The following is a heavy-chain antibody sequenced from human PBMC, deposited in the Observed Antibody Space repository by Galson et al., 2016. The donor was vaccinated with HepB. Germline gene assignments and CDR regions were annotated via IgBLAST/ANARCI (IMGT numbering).Heavy chain of an antibody. CDR2: INPSGGST. CDR3: ARVPRGRGYYFDY. J-gene: IGHJ4*02. D-gene: IGHD1-26*01. V-gene: IGHV1-46*01. CDR1: GYTFTSNY. Sequence: SVKVSCKASGYTFTSNYLHWVRQAPGQGLEWMGIINPSGGSTSFAQKFQDRVTMTRDTSTSTVYMELSSLRSEDTAVYYCARVPRGRGYYFDYWGQGTLVTVSS.